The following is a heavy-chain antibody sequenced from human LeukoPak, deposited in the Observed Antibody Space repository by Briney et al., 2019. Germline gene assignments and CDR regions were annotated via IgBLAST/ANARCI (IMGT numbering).Heavy chain of an antibody. Sequence: PSQTLSLTCAVSGGSISSGGYSWSWIRQPPGKGLEWIGYIYHSGSTYYNPSLKSRVTISVDTSKNQFSLKLSSVTAADTAVYYCARVASARYNWFDPWGQGTLVTVSS. J-gene: IGHJ5*02. CDR1: GGSISSGGYS. CDR3: ARVASARYNWFDP. CDR2: IYHSGST. V-gene: IGHV4-30-2*05. D-gene: IGHD3-3*01.